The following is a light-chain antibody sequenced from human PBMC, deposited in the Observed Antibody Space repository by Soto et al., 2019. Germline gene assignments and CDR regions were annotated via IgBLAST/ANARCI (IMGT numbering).Light chain of an antibody. Sequence: DIQMTQSPSTLSASVGDRVTITCRASQTIHSFLAWYQQKAGKPPKLLIYKASTLKSGVPSRLRGSGSGTEFTLPISRLQPDDFSTYYCQHYNSYSEAFGQGTKVDIK. CDR3: QHYNSYSEA. V-gene: IGKV1-5*03. J-gene: IGKJ1*01. CDR1: QTIHSF. CDR2: KAS.